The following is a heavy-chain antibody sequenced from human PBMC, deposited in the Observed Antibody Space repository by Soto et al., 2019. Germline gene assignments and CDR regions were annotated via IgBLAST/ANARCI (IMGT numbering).Heavy chain of an antibody. D-gene: IGHD4-17*01. Sequence: QVQLVESGGGVVQPGRSLRLSCAASGFTFSSYAMHWVRQAPGKGLEWVAVISYDGSNKYYADPVKGRFTISRDNSKNTLYLQMNSLRAEDTAVYYCAREDYGFDYWGQGTLVTVSS. CDR1: GFTFSSYA. V-gene: IGHV3-30-3*01. J-gene: IGHJ4*02. CDR2: ISYDGSNK. CDR3: AREDYGFDY.